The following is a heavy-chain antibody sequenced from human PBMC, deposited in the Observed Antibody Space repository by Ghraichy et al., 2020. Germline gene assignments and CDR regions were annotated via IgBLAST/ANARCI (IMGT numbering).Heavy chain of an antibody. CDR2: ISPSGGST. CDR1: GFTFSTCP. J-gene: IGHJ4*02. D-gene: IGHD2-21*01. V-gene: IGHV3-23*01. Sequence: GGSLRLSCAASGFTFSTCPMTWVRQAPGAGPEWVSTISPSGGSTATADSLKGRFTISRDNAGNTLYLQMNSLRAEDTAVYYCAKLRQSCVGPSCHGVDYWGQGTLVTVSS. CDR3: AKLRQSCVGPSCHGVDY.